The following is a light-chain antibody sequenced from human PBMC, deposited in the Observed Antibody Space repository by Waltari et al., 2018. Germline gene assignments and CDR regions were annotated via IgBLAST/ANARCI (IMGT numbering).Light chain of an antibody. J-gene: IGKJ4*01. CDR2: WAS. CDR1: ESVLFSSRNKNH. Sequence: DIVMTQTPDSLAVSLGERATINCKSSESVLFSSRNKNHLAWYQQKPGPPPKFLLYWASTRESGVPDRFSGSGSGTDFTLTISSLQAEDVAIYYCQQYYDSPLTFGGGTKVEIK. V-gene: IGKV4-1*01. CDR3: QQYYDSPLT.